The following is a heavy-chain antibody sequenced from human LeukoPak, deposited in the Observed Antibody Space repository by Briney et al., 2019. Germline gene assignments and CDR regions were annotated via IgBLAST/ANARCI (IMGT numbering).Heavy chain of an antibody. J-gene: IGHJ4*02. D-gene: IGHD6-19*01. Sequence: SETLSLTCTVSGGSISSYHWSWIRQPPGKGLEWIGYIYYSGSPNYNPSLKSRVTISVDTSKNQFSLKLSSVTAADTAVYYCARSYNSDWYAPIDYWGQGTLVTVSS. CDR3: ARSYNSDWYAPIDY. V-gene: IGHV4-59*08. CDR2: IYYSGSP. CDR1: GGSISSYH.